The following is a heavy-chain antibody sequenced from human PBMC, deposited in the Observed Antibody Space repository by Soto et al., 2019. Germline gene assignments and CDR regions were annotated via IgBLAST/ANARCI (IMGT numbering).Heavy chain of an antibody. J-gene: IGHJ4*02. Sequence: SETLSLTCTFSVFSISSGFYYLSCIRQHPWKCLELIVYIYYIGSTYYNPSLKIRVTISVDTSKNQFSLKLSSVTAADKAVNYCARDANYRSSWYYSEYWGKGNMVNVSS. CDR2: IYYIGST. V-gene: IGHV4-31*03. D-gene: IGHD6-13*01. CDR1: VFSISSGFYY. CDR3: ARDANYRSSWYYSEY.